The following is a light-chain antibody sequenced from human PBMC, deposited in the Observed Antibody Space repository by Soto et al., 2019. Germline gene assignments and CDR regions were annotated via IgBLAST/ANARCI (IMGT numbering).Light chain of an antibody. V-gene: IGKV3D-15*01. J-gene: IGKJ3*01. CDR3: QQYDNLPLT. CDR1: QSVSGN. CDR2: GAS. Sequence: EMVMTQSPATLSVSPGGRATLSCRASQSVSGNFLAWYQLKPGQAPRLLIYGASNRATGVPDRFSGGGSGTEFTLTINSLQSEDFAVYFCQQYDNLPLTFGPGTKVDI.